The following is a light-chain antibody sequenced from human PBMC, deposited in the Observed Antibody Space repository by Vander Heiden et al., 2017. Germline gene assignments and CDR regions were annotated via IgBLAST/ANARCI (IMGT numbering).Light chain of an antibody. V-gene: IGKV3-20*01. CDR1: QSVSSSH. CDR3: QQYGSSPRT. Sequence: EIVLTQSPGTLSLSPGERATPSCRASQSVSSSHLAWYHQKPGQAPRLLIYGASNRATGIPDRFSGSGSGTDFTLTISRLEPEDFAVYYCQQYGSSPRTFGQGTKVEIK. CDR2: GAS. J-gene: IGKJ1*01.